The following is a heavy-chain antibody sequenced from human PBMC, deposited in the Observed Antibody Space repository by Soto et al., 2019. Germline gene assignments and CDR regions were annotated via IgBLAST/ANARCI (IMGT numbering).Heavy chain of an antibody. J-gene: IGHJ6*02. CDR2: IIPIFGTA. CDR3: ASGGTVTTNYYYDGMDV. V-gene: IGHV1-69*01. CDR1: GGTFSSYA. Sequence: QVQLVQSGAEVKKPGSSVKVSCKASGGTFSSYAISWVRQAPGQGLEWMGGIIPIFGTANYAQKFQGRVTITADESTSTASMELSSLRSEDTSVYYCASGGTVTTNYYYDGMDVWGQGPTVTVSS. D-gene: IGHD4-17*01.